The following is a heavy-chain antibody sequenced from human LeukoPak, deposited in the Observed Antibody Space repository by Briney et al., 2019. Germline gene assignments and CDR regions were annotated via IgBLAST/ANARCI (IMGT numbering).Heavy chain of an antibody. Sequence: ASVKVSRKASGYTFTNYYMHWVRQAPGQGLEWMGIINPSGGSTSYAQKFQGRITMTRDTSTSTVYMELSSLRSEDTAVYYCARESTVTTDFDYWGQGTLVTVFS. CDR1: GYTFTNYY. D-gene: IGHD4-17*01. CDR3: ARESTVTTDFDY. V-gene: IGHV1-46*01. CDR2: INPSGGST. J-gene: IGHJ4*02.